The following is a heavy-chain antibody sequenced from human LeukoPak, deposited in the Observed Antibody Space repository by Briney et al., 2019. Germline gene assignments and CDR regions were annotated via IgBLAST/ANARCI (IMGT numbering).Heavy chain of an antibody. CDR2: IYSGGST. CDR3: ARVMVGATDLDY. V-gene: IGHV3-66*02. CDR1: GFTVSSNY. Sequence: GGSLRLSCAASGFTVSSNYMSWVRQAPGKGLEWVSVIYSGGSTYYADSVKGRFTISRDNSKNTLYLQMNSLRAEDTAVYYCARVMVGATDLDYWGQGTLVTVSS. D-gene: IGHD1-26*01. J-gene: IGHJ4*02.